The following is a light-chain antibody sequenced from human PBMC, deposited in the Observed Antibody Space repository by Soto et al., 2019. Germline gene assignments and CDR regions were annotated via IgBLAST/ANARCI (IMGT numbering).Light chain of an antibody. CDR2: DAS. J-gene: IGKJ5*01. CDR1: QSIRSQ. Sequence: EVVLTQSPDTLSLSPGERATLFCRASQSIRSQLAWYQQKPGQPPRLLICDASNRATGVPTRFSGSGSGTAFTLTISSLQPEDFAVYYCQQRCEWPLTFDHGTRLEI. V-gene: IGKV3-11*01. CDR3: QQRCEWPLT.